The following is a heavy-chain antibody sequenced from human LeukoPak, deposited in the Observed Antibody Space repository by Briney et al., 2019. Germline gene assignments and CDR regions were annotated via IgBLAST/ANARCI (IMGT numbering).Heavy chain of an antibody. CDR3: AKMSSRYYYYMDV. V-gene: IGHV4-59*01. D-gene: IGHD2-2*01. Sequence: SQTLSLTCTVSGGSLSSYHWSWIRQPPGKGLEWIGYINYGGSTNYKSALKSRVTISIDTSKNQFSLKLSSVTAADTAMYYCAKMSSRYYYYMDVWGKGTTVTISS. J-gene: IGHJ6*03. CDR1: GGSLSSYH. CDR2: INYGGST.